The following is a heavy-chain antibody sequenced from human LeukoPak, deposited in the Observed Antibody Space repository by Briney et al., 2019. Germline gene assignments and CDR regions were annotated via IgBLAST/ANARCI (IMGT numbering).Heavy chain of an antibody. CDR1: GYTFTGYY. V-gene: IGHV1-2*06. CDR2: INPNSGGT. D-gene: IGHD6-13*01. J-gene: IGHJ4*02. CDR3: ARDTGYSSSWYYGDFDY. Sequence: ASVKVSCXASGYTFTGYYMHWVRQAPGQGLEWMGRINPNSGGTNYAQKFQGRVTMTRDTSISTAYMELSRLRSDDTAVYYCARDTGYSSSWYYGDFDYWGQGTLVTVSS.